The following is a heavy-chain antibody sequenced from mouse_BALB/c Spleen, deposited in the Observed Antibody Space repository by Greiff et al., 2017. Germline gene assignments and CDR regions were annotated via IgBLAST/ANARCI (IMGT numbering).Heavy chain of an antibody. CDR2: ISSGGSYT. Sequence: EVNVVESGGGLVKPGGSLKLSCAASGFTFSSYTMSWVRQTPEKRLEWVATISSGGSYTYYPDSVKGRFTISRDNAKNTLYLQMSSLKSEDTAMYYCTRDLDSAWFAYWGQGTLVTVSA. CDR1: GFTFSSYT. V-gene: IGHV5-6-4*01. CDR3: TRDLDSAWFAY. J-gene: IGHJ3*01.